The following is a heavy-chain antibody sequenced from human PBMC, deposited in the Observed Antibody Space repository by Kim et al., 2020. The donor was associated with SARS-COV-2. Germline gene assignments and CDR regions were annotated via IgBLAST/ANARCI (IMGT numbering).Heavy chain of an antibody. CDR3: ARGRRPTVTWGGGRGYFDY. J-gene: IGHJ4*02. CDR2: INHSGST. V-gene: IGHV4-34*01. D-gene: IGHD4-17*01. CDR1: GGSFSGYY. Sequence: LETLSLTCAVYGGSFSGYYWSWIRQPPGKGLEWIGEINHSGSTNYNPSLKSRVTISVDTSKNQFSLKLSSVTAADTAVYYCARGRRPTVTWGGGRGYFDYWGQGTLVTVSS.